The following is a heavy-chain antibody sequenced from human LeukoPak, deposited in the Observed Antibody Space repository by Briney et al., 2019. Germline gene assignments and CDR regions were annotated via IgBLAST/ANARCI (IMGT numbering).Heavy chain of an antibody. CDR3: ARNVYDFWSGYPTYYFDY. V-gene: IGHV1-8*01. Sequence: ASVKVSCKASGYTFTSYDINWVRQATGQGLGWMGWMNPNSGNIGYAQKFQGRVTMTRNTSISTAYMELSSLRSEDTAVYYCARNVYDFWSGYPTYYFDYWGQGTLVTVSS. J-gene: IGHJ4*02. CDR1: GYTFTSYD. CDR2: MNPNSGNI. D-gene: IGHD3-3*01.